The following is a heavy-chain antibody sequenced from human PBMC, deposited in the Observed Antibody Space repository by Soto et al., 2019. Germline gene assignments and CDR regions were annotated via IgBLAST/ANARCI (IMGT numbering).Heavy chain of an antibody. CDR3: AGNTRGGLHYYYGMDV. J-gene: IGHJ6*02. D-gene: IGHD3-10*01. CDR2: IWYDGSNK. V-gene: IGHV3-33*01. CDR1: GFTFSSYG. Sequence: QVQLVESGGGVVQPGRSLRLSCAASGFTFSSYGMHWVRQAPGKGLEWVAVIWYDGSNKYYADSVKGRFTISRDNSKNTLYLQMNSLRAEETAVYYCAGNTRGGLHYYYGMDVWGQGTTVTVSS.